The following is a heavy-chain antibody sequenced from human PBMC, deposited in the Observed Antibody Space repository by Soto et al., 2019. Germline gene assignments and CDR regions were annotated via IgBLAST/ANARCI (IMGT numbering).Heavy chain of an antibody. V-gene: IGHV4-39*01. CDR1: GGSISSSSYY. Sequence: SETLSLTCTVSGGSISSSSYYWGWIRQPPGKGLEWIGSIYYSGSTYYNPSLKSRVTISVDTSKNQFSLKLSSVTAADTAVYYCARLVVISNYNWFDPWGQGTLVTVSS. J-gene: IGHJ5*02. D-gene: IGHD3-22*01. CDR2: IYYSGST. CDR3: ARLVVISNYNWFDP.